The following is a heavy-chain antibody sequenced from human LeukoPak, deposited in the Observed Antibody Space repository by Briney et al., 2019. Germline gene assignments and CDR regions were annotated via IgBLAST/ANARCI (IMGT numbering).Heavy chain of an antibody. CDR2: IYYSGST. V-gene: IGHV4-61*01. Sequence: QTSETLSLTCTVSGASVSSGSYYWSWIRQPPGKGLEWIGYIYYSGSTNYNPSLKSRVTMSVDTSKNQFSLKLSSVTAVDTAVYYCARTAADSSGYYYLSYYFDYWGQGTLVTVSS. CDR3: ARTAADSSGYYYLSYYFDY. D-gene: IGHD3-22*01. J-gene: IGHJ4*02. CDR1: GASVSSGSYY.